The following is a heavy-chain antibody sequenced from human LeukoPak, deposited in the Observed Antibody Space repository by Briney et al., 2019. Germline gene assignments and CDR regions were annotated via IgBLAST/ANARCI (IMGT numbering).Heavy chain of an antibody. CDR3: ARGLGSGSWESEWFDP. CDR1: GYTFTSYD. V-gene: IGHV1-8*01. Sequence: ASVKVSCKASGYTFTSYDINWVRQATGQGLEWMGWMNPNSGNTGYAQKFQGRVTMTRNTSISTAYMELSSLRSEDTAVYYCARGLGSGSWESEWFDPWGQGTLVTVSS. CDR2: MNPNSGNT. J-gene: IGHJ5*02. D-gene: IGHD6-13*01.